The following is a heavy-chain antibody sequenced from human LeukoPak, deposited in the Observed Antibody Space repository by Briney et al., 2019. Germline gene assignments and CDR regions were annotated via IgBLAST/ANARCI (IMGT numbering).Heavy chain of an antibody. V-gene: IGHV3-21*01. Sequence: GGSLRLSCAASGFTFSSYSMNWVRQAPGKRLEWVSSISSSCSYIYYADSVRGRFTVSRDNAKNSVYLQMNSLRAEDTAVYFCARYGSGSNYRDPFDSWGQGTLVTVSS. CDR2: ISSSCSYI. CDR1: GFTFSSYS. CDR3: ARYGSGSNYRDPFDS. D-gene: IGHD3-10*01. J-gene: IGHJ4*02.